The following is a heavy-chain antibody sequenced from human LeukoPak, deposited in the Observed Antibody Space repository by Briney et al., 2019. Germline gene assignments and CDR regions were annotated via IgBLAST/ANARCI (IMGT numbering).Heavy chain of an antibody. J-gene: IGHJ4*02. CDR2: IIPILGIT. CDR1: GGTFSTYA. Sequence: SVKVSCKASGGTFSTYAISWMRQAPGQGLEWMGRIIPILGITNYAQKFQGRVTITADKSTTTASMELSSLRSEDTAVYYCARGGYCSSTRCPFDFWGQGTLVTVSS. D-gene: IGHD2-2*01. V-gene: IGHV1-69*04. CDR3: ARGGYCSSTRCPFDF.